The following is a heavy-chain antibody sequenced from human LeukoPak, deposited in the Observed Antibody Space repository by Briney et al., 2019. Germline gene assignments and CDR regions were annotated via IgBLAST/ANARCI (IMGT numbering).Heavy chain of an antibody. Sequence: GGSLRLSCAASGFTFSSYSMNWVRQAPGKGLEWVSSISSSGGYIYYADSVKGRFTISRDNAKNSLYLQMNSLRAEDTAVYYFARSGPRETPTGYWVQGTLVTVYS. J-gene: IGHJ4*02. CDR1: GFTFSSYS. CDR2: ISSSGGYI. V-gene: IGHV3-21*01. D-gene: IGHD1-1*01. CDR3: ARSGPRETPTGY.